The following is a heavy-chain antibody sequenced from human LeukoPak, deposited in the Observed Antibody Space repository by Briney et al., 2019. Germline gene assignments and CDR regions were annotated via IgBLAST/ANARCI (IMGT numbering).Heavy chain of an antibody. Sequence: PGRSLRLSCAASGFTFSSYAMHWVRQAPGKGLEWVSSISSTSSYIYYADSMKGRFTISRDNAKNSLYLQMNSLRAEDTAVYYCARALWSGPVYYGMDVWGQGTTVTVSS. CDR3: ARALWSGPVYYGMDV. V-gene: IGHV3-21*01. D-gene: IGHD3-10*01. CDR1: GFTFSSYA. CDR2: ISSTSSYI. J-gene: IGHJ6*02.